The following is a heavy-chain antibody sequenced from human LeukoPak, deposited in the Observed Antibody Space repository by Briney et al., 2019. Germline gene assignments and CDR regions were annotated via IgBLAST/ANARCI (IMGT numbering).Heavy chain of an antibody. CDR3: ARLSGVAY. Sequence: PSETLSLTCSVSGGSINSFYWSWIRQPPGKGLEWIGYIYYSGTTNYNPSLKSRVTISVDRSKNQFSLKLSSVTAADTAVYYCARLSGVAYWGQGTLVTVSS. D-gene: IGHD2-15*01. CDR1: GGSINSFY. CDR2: IYYSGTT. V-gene: IGHV4-59*12. J-gene: IGHJ4*02.